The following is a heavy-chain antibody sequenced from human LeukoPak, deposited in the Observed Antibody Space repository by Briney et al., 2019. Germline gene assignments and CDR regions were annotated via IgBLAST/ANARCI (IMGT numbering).Heavy chain of an antibody. J-gene: IGHJ4*02. CDR3: GRELDWLPTLDY. CDR2: INSDGSST. Sequence: GGSLRLSCAASGFTFSSYGMNWVRQAPGKGLVWVSRINSDGSSTRYADSVKGRFTISRDNAKNTLYLQMNSLRAEDTAVYYCGRELDWLPTLDYWGQGTLVTVSS. D-gene: IGHD3-9*01. CDR1: GFTFSSYG. V-gene: IGHV3-74*01.